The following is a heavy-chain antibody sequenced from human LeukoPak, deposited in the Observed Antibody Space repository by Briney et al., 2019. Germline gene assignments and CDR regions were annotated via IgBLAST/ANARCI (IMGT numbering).Heavy chain of an antibody. Sequence: SETLSLTCTVSRGSISSYYWGWIRQPPGKGLEWIGYIHNSGSTKYNPSLRSRVTISVDTSKNQFSLKLSSVTAADTAVYYCVRHVYSSTWYISYYGMDVWGQGTTVTVSS. CDR2: IHNSGST. J-gene: IGHJ6*02. V-gene: IGHV4-59*08. CDR1: RGSISSYY. D-gene: IGHD6-13*01. CDR3: VRHVYSSTWYISYYGMDV.